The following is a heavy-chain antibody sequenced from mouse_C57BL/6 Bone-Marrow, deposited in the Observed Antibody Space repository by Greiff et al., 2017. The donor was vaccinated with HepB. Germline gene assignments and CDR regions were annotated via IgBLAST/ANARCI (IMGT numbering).Heavy chain of an antibody. V-gene: IGHV1-22*01. J-gene: IGHJ3*01. Sequence: DVHLVESGPELVKPGASVKMSCKASGYTFTDYNMHWVKQSHGKSLEWIGYINPNNGGTSYNQKFKGKATLTVNKSSSTAYMELRSLTSEDSAVYYCAREIPYYYGSSPWFAYWGQGTLVTVSA. CDR2: INPNNGGT. D-gene: IGHD1-1*01. CDR3: AREIPYYYGSSPWFAY. CDR1: GYTFTDYN.